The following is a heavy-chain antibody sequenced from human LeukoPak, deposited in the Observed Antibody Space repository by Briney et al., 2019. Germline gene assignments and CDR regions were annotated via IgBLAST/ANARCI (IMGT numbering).Heavy chain of an antibody. Sequence: PGGSLRLSCAASGFTVSNNYMTWVRQAPGKGLEWLSIIYSAGPTDYADSVKGRFAISRDNSKNTVYLQMNSLTAEDTAVYYCGRMSVAGWQPIDYWGQGTLVTVSS. V-gene: IGHV3-53*01. J-gene: IGHJ4*02. D-gene: IGHD6-19*01. CDR3: GRMSVAGWQPIDY. CDR2: IYSAGPT. CDR1: GFTVSNNY.